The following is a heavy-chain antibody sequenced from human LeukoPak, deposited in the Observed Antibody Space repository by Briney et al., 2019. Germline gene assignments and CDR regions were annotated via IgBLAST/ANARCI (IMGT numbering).Heavy chain of an antibody. CDR3: ANGDCSDASCESYYFDY. D-gene: IGHD2-15*01. Sequence: GASVKVSCKVSGYTLTELSMHWVRQAPGKGLEWMGGFDPEDGETIYAQKFQGRVTMTEDTSTDTAYMELSSLRSEDTAVYYCANGDCSDASCESYYFDYWGQGTLVTVSS. J-gene: IGHJ4*02. V-gene: IGHV1-24*01. CDR1: GYTLTELS. CDR2: FDPEDGET.